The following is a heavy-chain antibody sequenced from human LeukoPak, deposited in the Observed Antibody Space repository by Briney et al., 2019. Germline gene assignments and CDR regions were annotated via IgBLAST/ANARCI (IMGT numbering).Heavy chain of an antibody. V-gene: IGHV3-7*01. J-gene: IGHJ4*02. CDR2: IKQDGSEK. D-gene: IGHD6-13*01. CDR3: ARAWQGGIAAAGTRLDGDY. Sequence: GSLRLSCAVSGFSVSGYWMTWVRQAPGKGLEWVANIKQDGSEKNYVDSVKGRFTISRDNAENSLFLQMNSLRVEDTAVYYCARAWQGGIAAAGTRLDGDYWGQGTLVDVSS. CDR1: GFSVSGYW.